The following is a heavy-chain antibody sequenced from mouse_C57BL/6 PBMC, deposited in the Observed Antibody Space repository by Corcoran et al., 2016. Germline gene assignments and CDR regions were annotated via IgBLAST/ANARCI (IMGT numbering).Heavy chain of an antibody. CDR1: GYKFTDYN. V-gene: IGHV1-18*01. Sequence: EVQLQQSGPELVKPGASVKIPCKASGYKFTDYNMDWVKKSHRKSLEWIGDINHNNGCTIYNQKFKGKAKLTVDKSSSTDYMELLSLTSEDTAVYYCARLNGAMAYWGQGTSVTFSS. CDR2: INHNNGCT. J-gene: IGHJ4*01. CDR3: ARLNGAMAY.